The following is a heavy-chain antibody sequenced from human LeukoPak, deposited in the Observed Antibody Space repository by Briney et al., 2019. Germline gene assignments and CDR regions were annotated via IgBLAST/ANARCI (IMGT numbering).Heavy chain of an antibody. D-gene: IGHD3-22*01. CDR1: GCTFSSYA. J-gene: IGHJ4*02. V-gene: IGHV3-23*01. CDR3: AKDKGYAMIVVSDY. Sequence: PGGSLRLSCAASGCTFSSYAMSWVRQAPGKGLEWGSAISGSGGSTYYADSVKGRFTISRDNSKNTLYLQMNSLRAEDTAVYYCAKDKGYAMIVVSDYWGQGTLVTVSS. CDR2: ISGSGGST.